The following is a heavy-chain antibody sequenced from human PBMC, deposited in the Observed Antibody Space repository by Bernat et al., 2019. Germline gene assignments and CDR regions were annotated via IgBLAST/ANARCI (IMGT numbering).Heavy chain of an antibody. Sequence: VQLLESGGGLVQPGGSLRLSCAASGFTFSSYGMHWVRQAPGKGLEWVAVIWYDGSNKYYADSVKGRFTISRDNSKNTLYLQMNSLRAEDTAVYYCARDLAYRSGGSWATGYWGQGTLVTVSS. J-gene: IGHJ4*02. CDR3: ARDLAYRSGGSWATGY. CDR1: GFTFSSYG. V-gene: IGHV3-33*08. CDR2: IWYDGSNK. D-gene: IGHD2-15*01.